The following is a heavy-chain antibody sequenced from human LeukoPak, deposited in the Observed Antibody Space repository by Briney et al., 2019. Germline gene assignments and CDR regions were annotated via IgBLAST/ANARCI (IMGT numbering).Heavy chain of an antibody. CDR3: AKGALYYYDSSGYFDY. D-gene: IGHD3-22*01. J-gene: IGHJ4*02. Sequence: GGSLRLSCAASGFTFSSYAMSWVRQAPGKGLEWVSAISGSGGSTYYADSVKGRFTISGDNSKNTLYLQMNSLRAEDTAVYYCAKGALYYYDSSGYFDYWGQGTLVTVSS. V-gene: IGHV3-23*01. CDR1: GFTFSSYA. CDR2: ISGSGGST.